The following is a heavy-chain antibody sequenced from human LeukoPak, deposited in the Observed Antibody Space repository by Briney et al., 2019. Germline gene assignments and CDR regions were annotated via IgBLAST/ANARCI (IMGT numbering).Heavy chain of an antibody. J-gene: IGHJ4*02. CDR3: AKGRNEDGDAALNY. V-gene: IGHV3-20*01. D-gene: IGHD4-17*01. Sequence: TGGSLRLSCVASGFTFCDHDMSWVRQAPGEGLEWVSGINWNGGGTGYADSAKGRFTISRDNAKNSLYLQMNSLRAEDTAAYHCAKGRNEDGDAALNYWGQGTLVTVSS. CDR2: INWNGGGT. CDR1: GFTFCDHD.